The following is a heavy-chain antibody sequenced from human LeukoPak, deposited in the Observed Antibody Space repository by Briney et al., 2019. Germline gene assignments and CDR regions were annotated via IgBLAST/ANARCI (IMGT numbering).Heavy chain of an antibody. CDR2: IYYTGST. CDR3: ARSYYYGSGNVYFDY. V-gene: IGHV4-59*08. D-gene: IGHD3-10*01. J-gene: IGHJ4*02. CDR1: GGSISSSY. Sequence: SETLSLTCTVSGGSISSSYWSWIRQPPGKGLEWIGYIYYTGSTNYNPSLMSRVTISIDTSKNQFSLRLNSVTAADTAVYYCARSYYYGSGNVYFDYWGQGTLVTVSS.